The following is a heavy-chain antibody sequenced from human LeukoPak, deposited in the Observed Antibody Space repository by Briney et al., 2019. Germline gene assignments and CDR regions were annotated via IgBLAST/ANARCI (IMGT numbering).Heavy chain of an antibody. CDR1: GFTFSSFV. Sequence: PGGSLRLSCAASGFTFSSFVMSWVRQAPGKGLEWVSGISGSGGSTYYADSVKGRFTISRDNSKNTLYLQMNSLRAEDTAVYYCAKPSITIFGVVILYFDYWGQGTLVTVSS. J-gene: IGHJ4*02. CDR3: AKPSITIFGVVILYFDY. V-gene: IGHV3-23*01. CDR2: ISGSGGST. D-gene: IGHD3-3*01.